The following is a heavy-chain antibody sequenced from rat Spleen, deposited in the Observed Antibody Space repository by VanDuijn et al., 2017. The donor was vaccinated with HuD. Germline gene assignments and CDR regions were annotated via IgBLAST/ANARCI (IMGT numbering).Heavy chain of an antibody. CDR1: GFTFSDYY. CDR3: ERRHYGYTDYFDY. Sequence: EVQLVESDGGLVQPGRSLKLSCAASGFTFSDYYMAWVRQAPTKGLEWVAFINYDVSSTFYRDSVKGRFTISRDNAESTLYLQMDSLRSEDTATYYCERRHYGYTDYFDYWGQGVMVTVSS. V-gene: IGHV5-29*01. CDR2: INYDVSST. D-gene: IGHD1-11*01. J-gene: IGHJ2*01.